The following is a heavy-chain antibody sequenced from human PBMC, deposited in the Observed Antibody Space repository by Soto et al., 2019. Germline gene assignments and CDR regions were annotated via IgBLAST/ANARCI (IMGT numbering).Heavy chain of an antibody. V-gene: IGHV1-69*13. J-gene: IGHJ4*02. CDR1: GGTFSSYA. D-gene: IGHD3-22*01. Sequence: GASVKVSCKAAGGTFSSYAISWVRQAPGQGLEWMGGIIPIFGTANYAQKFQGRVTITADESTSTAYMELSSLRSEDTAVYYCARQPKHDSSGSTDYWGQGPLVTLSS. CDR2: IIPIFGTA. CDR3: ARQPKHDSSGSTDY.